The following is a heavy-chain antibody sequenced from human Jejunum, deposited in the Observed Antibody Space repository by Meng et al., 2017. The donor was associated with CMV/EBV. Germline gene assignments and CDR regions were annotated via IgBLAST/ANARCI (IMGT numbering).Heavy chain of an antibody. J-gene: IGHJ5*02. CDR2: INVDGSEQ. V-gene: IGHV3-7*03. Sequence: SFGSYWLSWVRQAPGKGLEWVANINVDGSEQYYVASVKGRFTISRDNSKSTLYLQLNNLRAGDTAVYYCAPVGGWGTGTPTALVTWGQGALVTVSS. D-gene: IGHD2-8*02. CDR1: SFGSYW. CDR3: APVGGWGTGTPTALVT.